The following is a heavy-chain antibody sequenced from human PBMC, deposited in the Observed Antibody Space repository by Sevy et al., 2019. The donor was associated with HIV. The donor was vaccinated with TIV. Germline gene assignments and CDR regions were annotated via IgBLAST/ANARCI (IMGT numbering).Heavy chain of an antibody. D-gene: IGHD3-22*01. J-gene: IGHJ6*03. V-gene: IGHV3-23*01. CDR2: ISGSGGST. Sequence: GGSLRLSCAASGLTFSSYAMSWVRQAPGKGLEWVSAISGSGGSTYYADSVKGRFTISRDNSKNTLYLQMNSLRAEDTAVYYCAKAGSYYDSSGYYYTYYYYYMDVWGKGTTVTVSS. CDR1: GLTFSSYA. CDR3: AKAGSYYDSSGYYYTYYYYYMDV.